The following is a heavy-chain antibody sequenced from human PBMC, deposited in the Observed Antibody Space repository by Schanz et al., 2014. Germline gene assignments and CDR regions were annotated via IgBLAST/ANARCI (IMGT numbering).Heavy chain of an antibody. CDR3: AKTPREYCNYDNCPNWFDS. Sequence: EMQLLESGGGLIQPGGSLRLSCASSGFSFTTYAMSWVRQAPGKGLEWVSSISSGGGSTYYADSVKGRFTISRDNSKNTLYLQMNSLRAEDTAVYYCAKTPREYCNYDNCPNWFDSWGQGTLVTASS. J-gene: IGHJ5*01. CDR1: GFSFTTYA. V-gene: IGHV3-23*01. CDR2: ISSGGGST. D-gene: IGHD2-15*01.